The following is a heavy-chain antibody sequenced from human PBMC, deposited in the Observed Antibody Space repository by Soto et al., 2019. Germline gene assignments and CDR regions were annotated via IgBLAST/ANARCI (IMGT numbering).Heavy chain of an antibody. D-gene: IGHD3-10*01. J-gene: IGHJ6*02. CDR3: ARVGGGLASLGYYGMDV. V-gene: IGHV1-2*04. Sequence: ASVQVSCKASGYTFIGYYIHWVRQAPGQGLEWMGWINPNSGGTNYAQRFQGWVTMTRDRSISTAYMELSRLKSDDTAVYYCARVGGGLASLGYYGMDVWGQGTTVTVSS. CDR2: INPNSGGT. CDR1: GYTFIGYY.